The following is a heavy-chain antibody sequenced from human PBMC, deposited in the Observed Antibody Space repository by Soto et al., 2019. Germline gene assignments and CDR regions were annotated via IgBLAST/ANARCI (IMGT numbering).Heavy chain of an antibody. CDR3: ASGGSLYCSSTSCYTRYYYGMDV. V-gene: IGHV1-3*01. CDR2: INAGNGNT. Sequence: SVKVSCKASAYTFTSYAMHWVRQAPGQRLEWMGWINAGNGNTKYSQKFQGRVIITGDTSASTAYMELSSLRSEDTAVYYCASGGSLYCSSTSCYTRYYYGMDVWGQGTTVTVSS. CDR1: AYTFTSYA. D-gene: IGHD2-2*02. J-gene: IGHJ6*02.